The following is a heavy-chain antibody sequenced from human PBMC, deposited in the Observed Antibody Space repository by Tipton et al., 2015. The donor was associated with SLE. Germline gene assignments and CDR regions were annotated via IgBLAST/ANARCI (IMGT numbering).Heavy chain of an antibody. V-gene: IGHV4-61*02. CDR2: VHISGST. Sequence: LRLSCAVSGGSISSGGYSWGWIRQPPGRGLEWIGRVHISGSTNYNPSLKSRVTISVDTSKNQFSLTLSSVTAADTAIYYCARGNWNYQSYWGQGTLVTVSS. J-gene: IGHJ4*02. CDR1: GGSISSGGYS. D-gene: IGHD1-7*01. CDR3: ARGNWNYQSY.